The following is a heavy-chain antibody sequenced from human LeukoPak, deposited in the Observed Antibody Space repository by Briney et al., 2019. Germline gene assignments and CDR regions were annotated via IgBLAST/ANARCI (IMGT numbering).Heavy chain of an antibody. Sequence: GGSLRLSCAASGFIFTDYWMHWVLQASGKGLEWVGRIRSKANSYATAYAASVKGRFTISRDDSKNTAYLQMNSLKTEDTAVYYCTSDYGDYYYYGMDVWGQGTTVTVSS. CDR1: GFIFTDYW. D-gene: IGHD4-17*01. V-gene: IGHV3-73*01. CDR2: IRSKANSYAT. J-gene: IGHJ6*02. CDR3: TSDYGDYYYYGMDV.